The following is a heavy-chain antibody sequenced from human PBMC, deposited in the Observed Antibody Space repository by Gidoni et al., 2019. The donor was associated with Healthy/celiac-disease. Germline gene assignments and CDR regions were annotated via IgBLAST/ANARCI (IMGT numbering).Heavy chain of an antibody. J-gene: IGHJ5*02. V-gene: IGHV3-21*01. Sequence: EVQLVESGGGLVKPGGSLRLSCSASGFPFSSYDLNWVRQAPGKGGGWGSSISSSSSYIYYADSVKGRFTISRDNAKNSLYLQMNSLRAEDTAVYYCAREQGDREQQLARGWFDPWGQGTLVTVSS. D-gene: IGHD6-13*01. CDR3: AREQGDREQQLARGWFDP. CDR1: GFPFSSYD. CDR2: ISSSSSYI.